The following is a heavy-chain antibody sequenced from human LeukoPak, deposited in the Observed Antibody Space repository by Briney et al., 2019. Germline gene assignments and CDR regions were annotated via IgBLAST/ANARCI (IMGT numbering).Heavy chain of an antibody. Sequence: ASVKVSCMASGYTFTGYYMHWVRQAPGQGLEWMGWIIPNSGGTNYAQKFQGRVTMTRDTSISTAYMELRRLSSDDTAVYYCARGTVASSGWCVVDYWGQGTLVSVSS. V-gene: IGHV1-2*02. CDR1: GYTFTGYY. CDR3: ARGTVASSGWCVVDY. J-gene: IGHJ4*02. CDR2: IIPNSGGT. D-gene: IGHD6-13*01.